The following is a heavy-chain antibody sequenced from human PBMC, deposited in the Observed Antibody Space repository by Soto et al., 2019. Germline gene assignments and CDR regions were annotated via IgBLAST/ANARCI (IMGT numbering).Heavy chain of an antibody. CDR3: ARDPHEYWRSYFFAP. D-gene: IGHD3-3*01. V-gene: IGHV1-18*04. Sequence: QVQLVQSGGEVKKPGASVKVSCKASGYSFGIFGMNWVRQSPGLGLEWMGWISPYNGKTEIAEKYQGRVSMAMDTSTSAAYMEVRSLRSEDTAVYFCARDPHEYWRSYFFAPWGQGTLVTVSS. CDR2: ISPYNGKT. CDR1: GYSFGIFG. J-gene: IGHJ5*02.